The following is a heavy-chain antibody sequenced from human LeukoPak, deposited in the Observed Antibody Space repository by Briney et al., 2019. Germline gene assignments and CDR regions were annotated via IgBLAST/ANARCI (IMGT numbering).Heavy chain of an antibody. V-gene: IGHV1-46*01. Sequence: GASVKVSCKASGYTFTSYDINWVRQAPGQGLEWMGIINPSGGSTSYAQKFQGRVTMTRDTSTSTVYMELSSLRSEDTAVYYCARDLGAFDIWGQGTMVTVSS. CDR2: INPSGGST. J-gene: IGHJ3*02. CDR1: GYTFTSYD. CDR3: ARDLGAFDI.